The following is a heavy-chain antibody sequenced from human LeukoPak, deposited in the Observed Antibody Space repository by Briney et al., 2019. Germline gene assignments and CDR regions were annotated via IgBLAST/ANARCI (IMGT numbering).Heavy chain of an antibody. J-gene: IGHJ4*02. CDR3: ASDVDTAMGGTY. CDR1: GGSFGGYY. D-gene: IGHD5-18*01. Sequence: SETLSLTSAVYGGSFGGYYWNWIRQPPGKGLEWIGEINHSGSTNYNPSLKSRVTISVDTSKNQFSLKLSSVTAADTAVYYCASDVDTAMGGTYWGQGTLVTVSS. CDR2: INHSGST. V-gene: IGHV4-34*01.